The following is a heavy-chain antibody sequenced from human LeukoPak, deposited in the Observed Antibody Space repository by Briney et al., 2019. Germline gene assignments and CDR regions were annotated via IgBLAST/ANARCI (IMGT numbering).Heavy chain of an antibody. CDR3: ARDNSVGDIAWWFDP. Sequence: ASVKVSCKASGYTFTGYYIHWVRQAPGQGPEWMGLINPSGSSTLYAQKFQGRVTMTRDMSTTTDYMELSSLRSEDTAVYYCARDNSVGDIAWWFDPWGQGTLVTVSS. CDR1: GYTFTGYY. CDR2: INPSGSST. D-gene: IGHD3-16*02. V-gene: IGHV1-46*01. J-gene: IGHJ5*02.